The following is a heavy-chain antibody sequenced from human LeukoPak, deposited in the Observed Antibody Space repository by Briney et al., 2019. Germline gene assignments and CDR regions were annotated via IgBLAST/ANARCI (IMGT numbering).Heavy chain of an antibody. J-gene: IGHJ4*02. D-gene: IGHD6-19*01. CDR2: IIPILGIA. CDR3: ARAYSSGWFDFDY. V-gene: IGHV1-69*02. Sequence: SVKVSCKASGGTFISYTISWVRQAPGQGLEWMGRIIPILGIANYAQKFQGIVTITTDKSTSTAYMELSSLRSEDTAVYYCARAYSSGWFDFDYWGQGTLVTVSS. CDR1: GGTFISYT.